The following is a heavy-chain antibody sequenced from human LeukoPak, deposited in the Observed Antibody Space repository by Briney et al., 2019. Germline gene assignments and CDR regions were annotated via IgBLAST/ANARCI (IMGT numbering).Heavy chain of an antibody. V-gene: IGHV5-51*01. J-gene: IGHJ3*02. CDR3: ARLKDEIGTSDAFDI. D-gene: IGHD2-15*01. CDR1: GYRFTSYW. Sequence: GESLKISCKGSGYRFTSYWIAWVRPMPGKGLGWMGSIYPSDSEIRYNPSFQGQVTISADKSISTAYLQWSRLRASDTAMYYCARLKDEIGTSDAFDIWGQGTMVTVSS. CDR2: IYPSDSEI.